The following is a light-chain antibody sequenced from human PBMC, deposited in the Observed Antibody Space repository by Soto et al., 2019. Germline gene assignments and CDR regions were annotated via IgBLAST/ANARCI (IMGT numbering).Light chain of an antibody. J-gene: IGLJ1*01. Sequence: QSALTQPASVSGSPGQSITIYCTGTSSDIGSNNYVSWYQQHPGKAPKLMIYDGTNRPSGVSDRFSGSKSGNTAALTISGLQAEDEADYYCSSWAMRSNPYAFGSGTKLTVL. CDR2: DGT. CDR3: SSWAMRSNPYA. CDR1: SSDIGSNNY. V-gene: IGLV2-14*03.